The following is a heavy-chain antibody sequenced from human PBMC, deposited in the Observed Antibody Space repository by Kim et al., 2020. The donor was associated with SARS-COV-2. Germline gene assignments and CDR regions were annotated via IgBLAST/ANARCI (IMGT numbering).Heavy chain of an antibody. D-gene: IGHD1-26*01. CDR1: GFTFSSYG. CDR3: AKDSEIVGATTVPYFDY. CDR2: ISYDGSNK. V-gene: IGHV3-30*18. Sequence: GGSLRLSCAASGFTFSSYGMHWVRQAPGKGLEWVAVISYDGSNKYYADSVKGRFTISRDNSKNTLYLQMNSLRAEDTAVYYCAKDSEIVGATTVPYFDYWGQGTLVTVSS. J-gene: IGHJ4*02.